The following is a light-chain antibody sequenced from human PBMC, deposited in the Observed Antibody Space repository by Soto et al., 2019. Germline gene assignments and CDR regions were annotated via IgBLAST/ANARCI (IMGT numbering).Light chain of an antibody. CDR2: DVN. CDR3: CAFAGNCFV. Sequence: QSVLTQPPSVSGAPGQSVAISCTGTSSDIGAYDYVSWYQQHPGQVPNLMVYDVNKRPSGVPDRFFGSKSGNMASLTISGLQADDEADYYCCAFAGNCFVFGTGTKVTVL. V-gene: IGLV2-11*01. J-gene: IGLJ1*01. CDR1: SSDIGAYDY.